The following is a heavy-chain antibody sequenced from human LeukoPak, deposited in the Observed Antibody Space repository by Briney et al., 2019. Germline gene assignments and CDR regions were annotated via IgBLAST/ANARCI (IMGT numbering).Heavy chain of an antibody. D-gene: IGHD4-17*01. J-gene: IGHJ4*02. CDR2: ISPSGGST. V-gene: IGHV1-46*01. CDR1: GYSFSSHY. Sequence: ASVKISCKASGYSFSSHYLHRVRQAPGQGPEWMGVISPSGGSTTYAQKFQGRITVTRDMSTNTVYIDLTSLRSEDTAVYYCARDQVTPGTTTFDYWGQGTLVTVSS. CDR3: ARDQVTPGTTTFDY.